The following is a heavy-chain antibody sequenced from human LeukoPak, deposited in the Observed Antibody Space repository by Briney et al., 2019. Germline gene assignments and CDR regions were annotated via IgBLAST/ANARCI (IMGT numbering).Heavy chain of an antibody. CDR1: GFTFRSYA. CDR3: AKSITMIVVVVGNAFDI. Sequence: GGSLRLSCAASGFTFRSYAMNWVRQAPGKGLEWVSVISGSGDTTNYADSVKGRFTISRDNSKNTLYLQMNSLRAGDTAVYYCAKSITMIVVVVGNAFDIWGQGTMVTVSS. V-gene: IGHV3-23*01. D-gene: IGHD3-22*01. CDR2: ISGSGDTT. J-gene: IGHJ3*02.